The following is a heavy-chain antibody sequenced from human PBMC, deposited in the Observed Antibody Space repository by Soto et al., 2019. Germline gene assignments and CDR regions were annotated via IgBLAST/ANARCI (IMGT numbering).Heavy chain of an antibody. D-gene: IGHD3-22*01. CDR3: AKVGLLGYYFDY. Sequence: GGSLRLSCAASGFTFSSYGMHWVRQAPGKGLEWVAVISYDGSNKYYADSVKGRFTISRDNSKNTLYLQMNSLRAEDTAVYYCAKVGLLGYYFDYWGQGTLVPVSS. V-gene: IGHV3-30*18. J-gene: IGHJ4*02. CDR1: GFTFSSYG. CDR2: ISYDGSNK.